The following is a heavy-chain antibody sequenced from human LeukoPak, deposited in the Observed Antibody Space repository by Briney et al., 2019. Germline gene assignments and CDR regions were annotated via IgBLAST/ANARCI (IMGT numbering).Heavy chain of an antibody. V-gene: IGHV5-51*01. Sequence: GESLKISCKGSGYSFTSHWIGWVRQMPGKGLEWMGIIYPSDSDTRYSPSFQGQVTISADKSISTAYLQWSSLKASDTAMYYCARPAVVVTTPNDAFDIWGQGTMVTVSS. CDR1: GYSFTSHW. D-gene: IGHD3-22*01. J-gene: IGHJ3*02. CDR2: IYPSDSDT. CDR3: ARPAVVVTTPNDAFDI.